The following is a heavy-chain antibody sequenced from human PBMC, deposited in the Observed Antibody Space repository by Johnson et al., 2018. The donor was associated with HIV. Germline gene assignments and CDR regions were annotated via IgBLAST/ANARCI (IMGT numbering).Heavy chain of an antibody. CDR2: IRYDGSIQ. CDR1: GFTFSSYG. Sequence: QVQLVESGGGVVQPGRSLRLSCAASGFTFSSYGMHWVRQAPGKGLEWVAFIRYDGSIQYYTDSVKGRFTISRDNSKNTLYLQMNSLRDEDTAVYYCAKLFLTTDAVDIWGQGTMVTVSS. J-gene: IGHJ3*02. CDR3: AKLFLTTDAVDI. D-gene: IGHD3-22*01. V-gene: IGHV3-30*02.